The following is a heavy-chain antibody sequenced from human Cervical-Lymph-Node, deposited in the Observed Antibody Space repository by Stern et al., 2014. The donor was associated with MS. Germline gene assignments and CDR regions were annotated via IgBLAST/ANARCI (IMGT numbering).Heavy chain of an antibody. V-gene: IGHV1-69*01. Sequence: VQLVESGAEVKKPGSSVRVSCKASGGTFSSYAISWVRQAPGHGLEWMGGIIPMFGTANYAQKFQGRVTITADDSTTTAYMEVSSLRSEDTAVYYCASSVGELTPEAVWGQGTTVTVFS. CDR2: IIPMFGTA. CDR3: ASSVGELTPEAV. CDR1: GGTFSSYA. J-gene: IGHJ6*02. D-gene: IGHD3-10*01.